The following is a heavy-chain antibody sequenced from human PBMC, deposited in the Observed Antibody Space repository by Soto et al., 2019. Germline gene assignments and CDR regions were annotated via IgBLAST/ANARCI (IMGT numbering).Heavy chain of an antibody. CDR2: ISGSGGST. CDR1: GFTFSSYA. CDR3: AKTRFLEWSHDAFDI. Sequence: GSLRLSCAASGFTFSSYAMSWVRQAPGKGLELVSAISGSGGSTYYADSVKGRFTISRDNSKNTLYLQMNSLRAEDTAVYYCAKTRFLEWSHDAFDIWGQGTMVTVSS. V-gene: IGHV3-23*01. D-gene: IGHD3-3*01. J-gene: IGHJ3*02.